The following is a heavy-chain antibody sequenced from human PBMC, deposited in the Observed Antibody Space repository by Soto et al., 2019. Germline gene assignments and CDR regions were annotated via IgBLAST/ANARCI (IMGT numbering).Heavy chain of an antibody. V-gene: IGHV5-51*01. D-gene: IGHD6-13*01. J-gene: IGHJ3*02. CDR3: AAGYTTGPDAFDI. CDR1: GYNFANYW. CDR2: IFPGDSDT. Sequence: GESLKISCKGSGYNFANYWIGWVRQMPGKGLEWMGMIFPGDSDTKNSPSLQGQIAMSVDKSDSSAYLQWRSLKASDTAMYYCAAGYTTGPDAFDIWGQGTMVTVSS.